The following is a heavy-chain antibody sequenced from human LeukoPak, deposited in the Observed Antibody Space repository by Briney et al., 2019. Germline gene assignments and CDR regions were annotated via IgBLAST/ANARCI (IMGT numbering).Heavy chain of an antibody. CDR3: ARGASGY. V-gene: IGHV4-34*01. CDR1: GGSFSGYY. CDR2: INHSGST. D-gene: IGHD6-6*01. J-gene: IGHJ4*02. Sequence: EPSETLSLTCAVYGGSFSGYYWSWIRQPPGKGLEWIGEINHSGSTNYNPSLKSRVTISVDTSKNQFSLKLSSVTAADTAVYYCARGASGYRGQGTLVTVSS.